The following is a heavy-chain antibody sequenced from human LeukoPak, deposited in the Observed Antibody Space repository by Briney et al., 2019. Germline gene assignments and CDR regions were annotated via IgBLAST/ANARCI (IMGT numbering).Heavy chain of an antibody. V-gene: IGHV1-2*02. CDR3: ARGWELRRSAFDI. J-gene: IGHJ3*02. D-gene: IGHD1-26*01. CDR2: IIPHSGGT. Sequence: ASVKVSCKASGYTFTGYYIHWVRQAPGQGLEWMGWIIPHSGGTNYAQKFQGRVTITTDESTSTAYMELSSLRSEDTAVYYCARGWELRRSAFDIWGQGTMVTVSS. CDR1: GYTFTGYY.